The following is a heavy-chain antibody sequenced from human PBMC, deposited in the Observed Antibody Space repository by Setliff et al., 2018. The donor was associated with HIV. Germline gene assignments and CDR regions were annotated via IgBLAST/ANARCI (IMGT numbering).Heavy chain of an antibody. CDR2: ISYDGSNK. CDR1: GFIFSYYT. J-gene: IGHJ6*03. D-gene: IGHD6-13*01. CDR3: AREGSSWPYYYYYMDV. V-gene: IGHV3-30*04. Sequence: GGSLRLSCAASGFIFSYYTMHWIRQTPDNGLEWVAVISYDGSNKYYADSVKGRLTISRDNSRNTLYLQMNSLRAEDTAVYYCAREGSSWPYYYYYMDVWCKGTTVTVSS.